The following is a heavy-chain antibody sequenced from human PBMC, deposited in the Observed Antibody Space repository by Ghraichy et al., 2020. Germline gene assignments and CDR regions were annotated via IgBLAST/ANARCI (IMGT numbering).Heavy chain of an antibody. D-gene: IGHD5-18*01. CDR1: GYTFTGYY. V-gene: IGHV1-2*02. CDR2: INPNSGGT. Sequence: ASVKVSCKASGYTFTGYYMHWVRQAPGQGLEWMGWINPNSGGTNYAQKFQGRVTMTRDTSISTAYMELSRLRSDDTAVYYCARIQLWFDAFDIWGQGTMVTVSS. J-gene: IGHJ3*02. CDR3: ARIQLWFDAFDI.